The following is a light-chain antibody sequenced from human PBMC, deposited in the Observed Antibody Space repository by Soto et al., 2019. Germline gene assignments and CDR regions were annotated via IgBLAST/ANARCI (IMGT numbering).Light chain of an antibody. Sequence: DIQMTQFPPTLSASVGDRVTITCRASQSISSWLAWYQQQPGKAPKLLIYDASTLETGVPSRFSGSGSGTEFTLTISSLQPDDFATYYCQQYNNYLMYTFGQGTKLEIK. CDR2: DAS. V-gene: IGKV1-5*01. J-gene: IGKJ2*01. CDR3: QQYNNYLMYT. CDR1: QSISSW.